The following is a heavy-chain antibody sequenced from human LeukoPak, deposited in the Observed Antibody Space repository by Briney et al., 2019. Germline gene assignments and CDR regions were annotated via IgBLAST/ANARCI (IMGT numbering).Heavy chain of an antibody. V-gene: IGHV1-18*01. J-gene: IGHJ4*02. CDR3: ARDRSSSSL. D-gene: IGHD6-6*01. CDR2: ISAYNGNT. CDR1: GFPFTSNG. Sequence: ASVKLSCKASGFPFTSNGISWVRQAPGQGLEWMGWISAYNGNTDYAQKFQGRVTMTTDTSTNTAYMELRSLRSDDTAVYYCARDRSSSSLWGQGTLVTVSS.